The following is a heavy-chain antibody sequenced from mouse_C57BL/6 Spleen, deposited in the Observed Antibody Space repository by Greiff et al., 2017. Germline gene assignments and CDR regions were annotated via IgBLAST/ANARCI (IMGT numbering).Heavy chain of an antibody. CDR2: ISRGSSTI. CDR3: ARGDFTGN. D-gene: IGHD4-1*01. CDR1: GFTFSDYG. J-gene: IGHJ2*01. Sequence: EVKLMESGGGLVKPGGSLKLSCAASGFTFSDYGMHWVRQAPEKGLEWVAYISRGSSTIYYTDTVKGRFTISRDKAKNTLFLQMPSRRAEDTAMYYCARGDFTGNWGQGTTLTVSS. V-gene: IGHV5-17*01.